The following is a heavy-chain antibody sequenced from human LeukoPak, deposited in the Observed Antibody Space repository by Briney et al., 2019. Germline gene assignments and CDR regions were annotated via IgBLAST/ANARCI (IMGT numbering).Heavy chain of an antibody. V-gene: IGHV3-23*01. CDR1: GFTFSSYA. CDR2: ISDSGDNT. D-gene: IGHD1/OR15-1a*01. CDR3: AKRLEHTSHFDY. Sequence: GGSLRLSCAASGFTFSSYAMSWVRQAPGKGLEWVSTISDSGDNTYYPDSVKGRFTISRDNSKNTLYLQMNSLRAEDTAVYYCAKRLEHTSHFDYWGRGTLVTVSS. J-gene: IGHJ4*02.